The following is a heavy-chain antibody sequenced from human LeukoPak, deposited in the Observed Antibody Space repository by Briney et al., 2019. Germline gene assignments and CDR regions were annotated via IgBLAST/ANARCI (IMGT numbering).Heavy chain of an antibody. CDR3: ARVIEYSRSGDAFDI. Sequence: SVKVSCKASGGTFSSYAISWVRQAPGQGLEWMGGIIPIFGTANYAQKFQGRVTITTDESTSTAYMELSSLRSEDTAVYYCARVIEYSRSGDAFDIWGQGTMVTVSS. J-gene: IGHJ3*02. CDR1: GGTFSSYA. D-gene: IGHD6-6*01. CDR2: IIPIFGTA. V-gene: IGHV1-69*05.